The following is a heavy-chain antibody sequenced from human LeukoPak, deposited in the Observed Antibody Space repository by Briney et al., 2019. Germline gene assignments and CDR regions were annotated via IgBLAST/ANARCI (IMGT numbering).Heavy chain of an antibody. CDR3: AGAFLYDSSGYTPGFDY. CDR1: GGTFSSYA. J-gene: IGHJ4*02. CDR2: IIPIFGTA. Sequence: SVKVSCKASGGTFSSYAISWVRQAPGQGLEWMGGIIPIFGTANYAQKFQGRVTITADESTSTAYMELSSLRSEDTAVYYCAGAFLYDSSGYTPGFDYWGQGTLVTVSS. V-gene: IGHV1-69*13. D-gene: IGHD3-22*01.